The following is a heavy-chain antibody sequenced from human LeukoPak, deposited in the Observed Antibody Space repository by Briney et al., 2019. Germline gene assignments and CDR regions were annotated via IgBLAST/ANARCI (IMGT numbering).Heavy chain of an antibody. Sequence: GGSLRLSCAASGFTFSSYGMHWVRQAPGKGLEWLEFISYDGSNKYYADSVKGRFTISRDNSKNTLYLQMNSLRAEDTAVYYCAKGTRRITMVRGVIGYFDYWGQGTLVTVSS. V-gene: IGHV3-30*18. CDR3: AKGTRRITMVRGVIGYFDY. D-gene: IGHD3-10*01. J-gene: IGHJ4*02. CDR1: GFTFSSYG. CDR2: ISYDGSNK.